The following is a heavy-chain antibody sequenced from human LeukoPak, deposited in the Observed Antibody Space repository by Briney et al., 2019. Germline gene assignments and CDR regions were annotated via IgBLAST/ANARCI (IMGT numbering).Heavy chain of an antibody. D-gene: IGHD5-18*01. CDR1: GFTFSSYS. V-gene: IGHV3-48*02. CDR3: TRALRGYSYGSFDY. CDR2: ISSGSSTK. Sequence: GGSLRLSCAASGFTFSSYSMNWVRQAPGKGLEWVSYISSGSSTKYYADSVKGRFTISRDNAQNSLYLQMNSLRDEDTAVYYCTRALRGYSYGSFDYWGQGTLVTVSS. J-gene: IGHJ4*02.